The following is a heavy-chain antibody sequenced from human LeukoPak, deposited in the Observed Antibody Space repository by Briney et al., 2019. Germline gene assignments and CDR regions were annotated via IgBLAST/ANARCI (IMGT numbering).Heavy chain of an antibody. CDR1: GFTFSSYW. CDR2: IRQDGNEI. V-gene: IGHV3-7*01. Sequence: GGSLRLSCAASGFTFSSYWMSWVRQAPGKGLEWVANIRQDGNEIYYVDAVKGRFTISRDDAKNSLYLQMNSLRAEDTAVYCCARDITELERLFDYWGQGTLVTVSS. D-gene: IGHD1-1*01. CDR3: ARDITELERLFDY. J-gene: IGHJ4*02.